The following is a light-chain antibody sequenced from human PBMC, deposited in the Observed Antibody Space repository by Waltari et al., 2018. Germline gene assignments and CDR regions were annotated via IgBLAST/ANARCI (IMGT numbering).Light chain of an antibody. V-gene: IGLV3-9*01. CDR3: QVWDSNLVV. CDR1: DLGNKQ. CDR2: KDT. J-gene: IGLJ2*01. Sequence: SYDLTQPLSVSVALGQTARITCGGSDLGNKQGHWYQQKPGQTPVLVIYKDTNRASGTPERFSASKSGNTATLTISGVQAGDDADYYCQVWDSNLVVFGGGTKLTVL.